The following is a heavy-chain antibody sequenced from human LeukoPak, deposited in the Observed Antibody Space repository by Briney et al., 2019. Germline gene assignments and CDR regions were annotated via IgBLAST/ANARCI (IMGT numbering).Heavy chain of an antibody. Sequence: SDTLSLTCTVSGDSLNTYYCTWIRQTPGKELEWIGFVASSGTSNYNPSLKSRVSISIDTSKNQFSLALTSVTPADTAVYYCARVVRGVVTSNWFDPWGQGTLVSVSS. CDR1: GDSLNTYY. D-gene: IGHD2-21*02. J-gene: IGHJ5*02. CDR3: ARVVRGVVTSNWFDP. V-gene: IGHV4-59*07. CDR2: VASSGTS.